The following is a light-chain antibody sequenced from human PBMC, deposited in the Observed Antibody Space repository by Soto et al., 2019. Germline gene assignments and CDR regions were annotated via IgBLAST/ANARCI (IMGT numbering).Light chain of an antibody. CDR1: SSNIGGGYD. CDR2: GNS. V-gene: IGLV1-40*01. CDR3: QSYDSSLSGSV. Sequence: QSVLTQPPSVSGAPGQRVTISCTGSSSNIGGGYDVHWYQQLPGTAPKLLIYGNSNRPSGVPDRFSGSKSGTSASLAITGLQDEDEADYYCQSYDSSLSGSVFGGGTKLTVL. J-gene: IGLJ3*02.